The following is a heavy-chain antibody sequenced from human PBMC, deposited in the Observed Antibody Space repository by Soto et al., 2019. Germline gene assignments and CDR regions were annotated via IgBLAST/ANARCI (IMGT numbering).Heavy chain of an antibody. J-gene: IGHJ4*02. D-gene: IGHD2-2*01. CDR3: ANTYCSSPTCPPDY. CDR2: IYYSGST. CDR1: GGSISSYY. Sequence: SETLSLTCTVSGGSISSYYWSWIRQPPGKGLEWIGYIYYSGSTNYNPSLKSRVTISVDTSKNQFSLKLSSVTAADTAVYYCANTYCSSPTCPPDYRGQGPLVTLSS. V-gene: IGHV4-59*08.